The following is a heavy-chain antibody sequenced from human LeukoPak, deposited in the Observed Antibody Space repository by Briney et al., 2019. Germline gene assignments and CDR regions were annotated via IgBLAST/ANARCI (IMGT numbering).Heavy chain of an antibody. J-gene: IGHJ5*02. CDR3: ARLKGS. CDR1: GFTFSSYS. CDR2: ISSGSHTI. Sequence: GGSLRLSRAASGFTFSSYSMNWVRQAPGKGLEWVSYISSGSHTIYYADSVKGRFTISRDYAKNSLYLQMNSLRAEDTAVYYCARLKGSWGQGTLVTVSS. V-gene: IGHV3-48*01.